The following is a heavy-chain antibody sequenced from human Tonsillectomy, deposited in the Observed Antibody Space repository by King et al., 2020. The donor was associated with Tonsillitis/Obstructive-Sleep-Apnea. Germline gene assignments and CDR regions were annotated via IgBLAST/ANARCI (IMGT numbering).Heavy chain of an antibody. Sequence: VQLVESGAEVKKPGSSVKLSCKASGGTFSSYDISWVRQAPGQGLEWTGGIIPIFGTANYAQKFQGRVTITADESTSTAYMELSSLRSEDTAVYYCARSVATIDYYYYHYMDVWGKGTTVTVSS. D-gene: IGHD5-12*01. CDR1: GGTFSSYD. J-gene: IGHJ6*03. V-gene: IGHV1-69*01. CDR2: IIPIFGTA. CDR3: ARSVATIDYYYYHYMDV.